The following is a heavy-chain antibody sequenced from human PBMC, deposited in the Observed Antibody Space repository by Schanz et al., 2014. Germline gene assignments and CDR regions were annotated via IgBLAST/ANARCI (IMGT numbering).Heavy chain of an antibody. CDR3: ARDGGRDGYNLAFDV. CDR1: GFTVNTNY. CDR2: MYINSGST. Sequence: EVQLVESGGGLIQPGGSLRLSCAVSGFTVNTNYMSWVRQAPGKGLEWISSMYINSGSTQYADSVKARFIISRDSSKNTLLLQMNSLRAEDTAVYFGARDGGRDGYNLAFDVWGQGTLVTVSS. V-gene: IGHV3-53*01. D-gene: IGHD2-15*01. J-gene: IGHJ3*01.